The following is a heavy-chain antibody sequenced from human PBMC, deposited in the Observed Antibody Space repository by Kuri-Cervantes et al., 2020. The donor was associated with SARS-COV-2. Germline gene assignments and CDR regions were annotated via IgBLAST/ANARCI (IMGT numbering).Heavy chain of an antibody. CDR3: AMTLPAAAPYYYYGMDV. CDR2: ISGNGGST. Sequence: GESLKISCAASGFTFSSYAMSWVRQAPGKGLEWVSAISGNGGSTYYADSVKGRFTISRDNSKNTLYLQMNSLRAEDTAVYYCAMTLPAAAPYYYYGMDVWGQGTTVTVSS. J-gene: IGHJ6*02. D-gene: IGHD2-2*01. V-gene: IGHV3-23*01. CDR1: GFTFSSYA.